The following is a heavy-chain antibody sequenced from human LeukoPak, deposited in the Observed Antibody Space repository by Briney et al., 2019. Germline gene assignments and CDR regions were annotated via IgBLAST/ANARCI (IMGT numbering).Heavy chain of an antibody. CDR3: ARGGYGSGSYHFDY. V-gene: IGHV4-4*07. Sequence: SETLSFTCTVSGGSISSYYWSWIRQPAGKGLEWIGRIYTSGSTNYNPSLKSRVTMSVDTSKNQFSLKLSSVTAADTAVYYCARGGYGSGSYHFDYWGQGTLVTVSS. CDR2: IYTSGST. J-gene: IGHJ4*02. CDR1: GGSISSYY. D-gene: IGHD3-10*01.